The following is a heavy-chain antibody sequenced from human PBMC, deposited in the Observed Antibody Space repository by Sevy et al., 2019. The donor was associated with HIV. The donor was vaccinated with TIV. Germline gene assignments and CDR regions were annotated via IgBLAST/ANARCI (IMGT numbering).Heavy chain of an antibody. V-gene: IGHV4-30-4*01. Sequence: SETLSLTCTVSGGSISSGDYYWSWIRQPPGKGLEWIGYIYYSGSTYYHPSLKSRVTISVDTSKNQFSLKLSSVTAADTAVYYCARDLEVATNHNWFDPWGQGTLVTVSS. J-gene: IGHJ5*02. CDR2: IYYSGST. CDR3: ARDLEVATNHNWFDP. D-gene: IGHD5-12*01. CDR1: GGSISSGDYY.